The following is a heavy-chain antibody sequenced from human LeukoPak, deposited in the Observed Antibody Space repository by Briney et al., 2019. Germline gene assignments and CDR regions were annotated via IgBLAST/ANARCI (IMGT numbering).Heavy chain of an antibody. CDR2: INHSGST. J-gene: IGHJ4*02. V-gene: IGHV4-34*01. CDR1: GGSFSGYY. Sequence: SETLSLTCAVYGGSFSGYYWSWIRQPPGKGLEWIGEINHSGSTNYNPSLKSRATISVDTSKNQFSLKLSSVTAADTAVYYCARGPYCSSTSCYTRAYYFDYWGQGTLVTVSS. CDR3: ARGPYCSSTSCYTRAYYFDY. D-gene: IGHD2-2*02.